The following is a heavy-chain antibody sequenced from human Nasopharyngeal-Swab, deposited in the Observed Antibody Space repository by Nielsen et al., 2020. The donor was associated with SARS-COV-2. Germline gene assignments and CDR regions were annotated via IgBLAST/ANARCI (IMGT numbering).Heavy chain of an antibody. CDR3: ARDLDYIWGTGRYFDY. CDR2: INTNTGNP. Sequence: ASVKVSCKASGYTFTSYAMNWVRQAPGQGLEWMGWINTNTGNPTYAQGFTGRFVFSLDTSVSTAYLQISGLKAEDPAVYYCARDLDYIWGTGRYFDYWGQGTLVTVSS. CDR1: GYTFTSYA. V-gene: IGHV7-4-1*02. J-gene: IGHJ4*02. D-gene: IGHD3-16*01.